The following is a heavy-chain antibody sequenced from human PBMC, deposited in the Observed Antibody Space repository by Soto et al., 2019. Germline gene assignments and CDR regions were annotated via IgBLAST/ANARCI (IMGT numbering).Heavy chain of an antibody. V-gene: IGHV3-7*01. J-gene: IGHJ4*02. CDR3: ARDYWNHHYFDN. CDR2: IKQDGSEK. D-gene: IGHD1-1*01. CDR1: EGKCIGHG. Sequence: LRHWDTAAEGKCIGHGGSWIRQAPGKGLEWVANIKQDGSEKYYVDSVKGRFTISRDNAKNSLYLQMNSLRAEDTAVSYCARDYWNHHYFDNWGQGTLVTVSS.